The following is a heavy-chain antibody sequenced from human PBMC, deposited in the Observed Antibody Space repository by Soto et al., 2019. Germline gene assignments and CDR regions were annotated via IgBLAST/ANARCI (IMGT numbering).Heavy chain of an antibody. D-gene: IGHD1-26*01. CDR2: VTPIFAAA. Sequence: QVQLVQSGAEVKKTGSSVKISCKASGGTFSSHTISWVRQAPGLGLEWMGGVTPIFAAAHYAQKFRGRVTITADESTSTAHMELSSLRSEDTAVYYCAREEQKGLHWYFDLWGRGTQVTVSS. J-gene: IGHJ2*01. CDR3: AREEQKGLHWYFDL. V-gene: IGHV1-69*01. CDR1: GGTFSSHT.